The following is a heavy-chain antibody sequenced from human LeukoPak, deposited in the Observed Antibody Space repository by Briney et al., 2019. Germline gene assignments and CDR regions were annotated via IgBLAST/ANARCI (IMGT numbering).Heavy chain of an antibody. D-gene: IGHD1-26*01. CDR1: DGSINSYY. V-gene: IGHV4-59*01. J-gene: IGHJ6*02. Sequence: PSEALSLTCSVSDGSINSYYWNWIRRPPGKGLEWIGYIYYNGNTNYSPSLKSRVTMSVDTSKNLFSLKVSSVTAADTAVYYCARGRSNYYGMDVWGQGTTVTVSS. CDR3: ARGRSNYYGMDV. CDR2: IYYNGNT.